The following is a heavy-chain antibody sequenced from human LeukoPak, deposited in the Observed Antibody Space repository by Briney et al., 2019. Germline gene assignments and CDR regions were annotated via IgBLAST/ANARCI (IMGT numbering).Heavy chain of an antibody. CDR3: ARDGDSNGWHFDY. CDR1: GFTFSDYF. CDR2: ISSTGSYS. D-gene: IGHD6-19*01. Sequence: PGGTLRLSCAASGFTFSDYFMSWIRQAPGKGPEWVSYISSTGSYSKYADSVTGRFTISRDNTKDSLYLQMHSLRAEDTAVYYCARDGDSNGWHFDYWSQGTLVTVSS. J-gene: IGHJ4*02. V-gene: IGHV3-11*06.